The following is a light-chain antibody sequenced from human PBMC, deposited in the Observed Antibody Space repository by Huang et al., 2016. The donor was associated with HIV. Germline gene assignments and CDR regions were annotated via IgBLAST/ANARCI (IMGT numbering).Light chain of an antibody. CDR1: QSVRSN. V-gene: IGKV3-15*01. CDR2: GAY. J-gene: IGKJ1*01. CDR3: QQYNNWPPGRT. Sequence: DTVMTKSPATLSVSPGERATLSCRASQSVRSNLAWYQHKLGQAPRLLSYGAYDRATGIPARFSGSGSGTECILTISSLQSEDFALYYCQQYNNWPPGRTFGQGTKVEVK.